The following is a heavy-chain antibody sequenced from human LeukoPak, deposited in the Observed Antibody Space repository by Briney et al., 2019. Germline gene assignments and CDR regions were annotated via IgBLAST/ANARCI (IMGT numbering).Heavy chain of an antibody. CDR2: ISGSGGST. CDR1: GFTLSSYA. V-gene: IGHV3-23*01. CDR3: AKDHGYDSSGYYCYYFDY. D-gene: IGHD3-22*01. J-gene: IGHJ4*02. Sequence: PGGPLSLSCAACGFTLSSYAVLGVRQAPGEGLVWVSYISGSGGSTYYADSVKGRFTISRDNSKNTLYLQMNSLRAEDTAVYYCAKDHGYDSSGYYCYYFDYWGQGTLVTVSS.